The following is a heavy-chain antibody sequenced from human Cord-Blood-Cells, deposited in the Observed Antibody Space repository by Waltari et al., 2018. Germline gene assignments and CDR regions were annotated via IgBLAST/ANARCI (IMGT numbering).Heavy chain of an antibody. Sequence: EVQLVESGGGLVQPGGSLRLSCAASGFTFSSYWMSWVRQAPGKGLEWVANIKQDGSEKYYVDSVKVRFTISRDNAKNSLYLQMNSLRAEDTAVYYCARDYSQLGDAFDIWGQGTMVTVSS. CDR2: IKQDGSEK. V-gene: IGHV3-7*01. CDR3: ARDYSQLGDAFDI. D-gene: IGHD6-13*01. J-gene: IGHJ3*02. CDR1: GFTFSSYW.